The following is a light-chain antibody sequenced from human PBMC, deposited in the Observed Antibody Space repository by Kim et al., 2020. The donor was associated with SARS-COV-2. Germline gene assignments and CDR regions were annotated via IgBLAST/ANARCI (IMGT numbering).Light chain of an antibody. Sequence: PVLTQSPSASASLGASVKLTCTLSSGHNSYAIAWHQQQPEKGPRYLMKLNSDGSHTKGDGIPDRFSGSSSGAERYLTISSLQSEDEADYYCQTWGTGILVFGGGTQLTVL. V-gene: IGLV4-69*01. J-gene: IGLJ3*02. CDR2: LNSDGSH. CDR3: QTWGTGILV. CDR1: SGHNSYA.